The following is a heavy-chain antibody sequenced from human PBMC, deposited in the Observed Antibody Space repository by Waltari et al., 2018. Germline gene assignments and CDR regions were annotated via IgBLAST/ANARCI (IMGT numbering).Heavy chain of an antibody. CDR1: GFRFSASS. J-gene: IGHJ4*02. V-gene: IGHV3-73*01. Sequence: EVQVVESGGGLVQPGGSLNLSCAPPGFRFSASSKHGVRQTSGKGLEWVGRIRREPYNYATAYSASVKGRFTISRDDSKNTAFLQMNSLMTEDTAVYYCSGGEVTGTDFWGQGTLVTVSS. D-gene: IGHD6-19*01. CDR3: SGGEVTGTDF. CDR2: IRREPYNYAT.